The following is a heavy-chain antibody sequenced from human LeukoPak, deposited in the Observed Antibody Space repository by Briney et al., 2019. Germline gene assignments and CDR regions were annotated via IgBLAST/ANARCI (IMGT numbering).Heavy chain of an antibody. D-gene: IGHD6-19*01. Sequence: GGSLRLSCAASGFTVSSNYMSWVRQAPGKGLEWVAFIRYDGSNKYYADSVKGRFTISRDNSKNTLYLQMNSLRAEDTAVYYCAKGKIAVAGTWCFDYWGQGTLVTVSS. CDR1: GFTVSSNY. CDR2: IRYDGSNK. V-gene: IGHV3-30*02. J-gene: IGHJ4*02. CDR3: AKGKIAVAGTWCFDY.